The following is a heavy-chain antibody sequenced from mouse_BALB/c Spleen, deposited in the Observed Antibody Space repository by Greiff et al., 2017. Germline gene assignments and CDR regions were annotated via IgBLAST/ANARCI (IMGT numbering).Heavy chain of an antibody. CDR1: GFTFSSYA. Sequence: EVQGVESGGGLVKPGGSLKLSCAASGFTFSSYAMSWVRQSPEKRLEWVAEISSGGSYTYYPDTVTGRFTISRDNAKNTLYLEMSSLRSEDTAMYYCARVTTVVASYWYFDVWGAGTTVTVSS. CDR2: ISSGGSYT. J-gene: IGHJ1*01. CDR3: ARVTTVVASYWYFDV. V-gene: IGHV5-9-4*01. D-gene: IGHD1-1*01.